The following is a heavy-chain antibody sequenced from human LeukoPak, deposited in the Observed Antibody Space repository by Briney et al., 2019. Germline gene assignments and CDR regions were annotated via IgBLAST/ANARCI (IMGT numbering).Heavy chain of an antibody. J-gene: IGHJ3*02. Sequence: HSGGSLRLSCAASGFTFSSYGMHWVRQAPGKGLEWVAFIRYDGSNKYYADSVKGRFTISRDNSKNTLYLQMNSLRAEDTAVYYCAKDLPPAAIPPRPAFDIWGQGTMVTVSS. CDR3: AKDLPPAAIPPRPAFDI. D-gene: IGHD2-2*01. V-gene: IGHV3-30*02. CDR2: IRYDGSNK. CDR1: GFTFSSYG.